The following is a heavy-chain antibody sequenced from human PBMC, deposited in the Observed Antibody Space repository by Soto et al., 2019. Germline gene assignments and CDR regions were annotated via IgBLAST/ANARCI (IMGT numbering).Heavy chain of an antibody. CDR3: AKDGGPYSSSPEDYFDY. J-gene: IGHJ4*02. V-gene: IGHV3-30*18. D-gene: IGHD6-13*01. CDR2: ISYDGSNK. Sequence: GGSLRLSCAASGFTFSSYGMHWVRQAPGKGLEWVAVISYDGSNKYYADSVKGRFTISRDNSKNTLYLQMNSLRAEDTAVYYCAKDGGPYSSSPEDYFDYWGQGTLVTVS. CDR1: GFTFSSYG.